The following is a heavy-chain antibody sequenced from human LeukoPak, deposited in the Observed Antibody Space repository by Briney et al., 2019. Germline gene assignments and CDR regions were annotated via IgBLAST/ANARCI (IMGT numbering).Heavy chain of an antibody. CDR2: IIESGSST. CDR1: GFTLSDSD. J-gene: IGHJ4*02. D-gene: IGHD6-19*01. CDR3: ARGAYSSGWAYFDH. V-gene: IGHV3-11*04. Sequence: GGSLRLSCAASGFTLSDSDMSWIRQAPGKGLEWVSYIIESGSSTYYTDSVKGRFTISRDNAKNSLYLHMDSLRAEDTAVYYCARGAYSSGWAYFDHWGQGTLVTVSS.